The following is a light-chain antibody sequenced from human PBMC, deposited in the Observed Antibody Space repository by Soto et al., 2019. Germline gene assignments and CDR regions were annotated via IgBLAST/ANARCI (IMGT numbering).Light chain of an antibody. CDR1: QSVSSN. CDR3: QHYNNWPWT. CDR2: GAS. V-gene: IGKV3-15*01. J-gene: IGKJ1*01. Sequence: EMVMTQSPATLSVSPGERATLSCRASQSVSSNLAWYQQKPDQAPRLLIYGASTRATGVPARFSGSGSGTEFTLTISSLQSEDIAVYSCQHYNNWPWTFGQGTKVEIK.